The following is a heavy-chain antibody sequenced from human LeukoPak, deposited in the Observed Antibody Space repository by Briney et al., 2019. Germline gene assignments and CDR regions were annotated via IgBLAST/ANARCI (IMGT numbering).Heavy chain of an antibody. CDR2: ISPIFGTA. CDR1: GGTFSSYA. J-gene: IGHJ6*03. D-gene: IGHD2-2*01. V-gene: IGHV1-69*05. Sequence: ASVKVSCKASGGTFSSYAVNWVRQAPGQGLEWMGGISPIFGTANYAQKFQGRVTITTDESTSTAYMELSSLRSEDTAVYYCAIRDCSTTSCHHLSRDYYYMDVWGKGTTVTVSS. CDR3: AIRDCSTTSCHHLSRDYYYMDV.